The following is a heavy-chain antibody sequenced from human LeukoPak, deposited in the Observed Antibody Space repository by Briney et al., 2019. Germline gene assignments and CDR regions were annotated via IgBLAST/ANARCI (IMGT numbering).Heavy chain of an antibody. D-gene: IGHD3-10*01. CDR1: GFAFSSYA. J-gene: IGHJ4*02. Sequence: GGSLRLSCAASGFAFSSYAMSWVRQAPGKGLEWVSAISGSGGTTYYADSVKGRFTISRDNSKNTLYLQMNSLRAEDTAVYNCAKDRITMVRGVIPYYFDYWGQGTLVTVSS. CDR2: ISGSGGTT. V-gene: IGHV3-23*01. CDR3: AKDRITMVRGVIPYYFDY.